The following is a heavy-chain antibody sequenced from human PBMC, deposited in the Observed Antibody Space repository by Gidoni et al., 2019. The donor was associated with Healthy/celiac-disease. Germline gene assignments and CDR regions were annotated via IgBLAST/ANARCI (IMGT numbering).Heavy chain of an antibody. Sequence: QVQLVQSGAEVKKPGSSVKVSCKASGGTFSNYAISWVRQAPGQGLEWMGGIIPSFGTANYAQKFQGRVTITADESTSTAYMELSSLRSEDTAVYYCAREGYSYGYGFFDYWGQGTLVTVSS. CDR2: IIPSFGTA. CDR3: AREGYSYGYGFFDY. D-gene: IGHD5-18*01. J-gene: IGHJ4*02. V-gene: IGHV1-69*01. CDR1: GGTFSNYA.